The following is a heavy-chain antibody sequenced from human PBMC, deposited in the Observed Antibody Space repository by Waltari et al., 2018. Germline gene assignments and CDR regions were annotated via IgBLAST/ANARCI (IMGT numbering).Heavy chain of an antibody. CDR1: GFTFSSYA. V-gene: IGHV3-30*04. J-gene: IGHJ4*02. CDR3: ARGIGPWRATGFDY. D-gene: IGHD3-10*01. Sequence: QVQLVESGGGVVQPGRSLRLSCAASGFTFSSYAMHWVRQAPGKGLEWVAVNEYDGRNKYYADSGKGRLTISRDNSKNTLYLQMNSLRAEDTAVYYCARGIGPWRATGFDYWGQGTLVTVSS. CDR2: NEYDGRNK.